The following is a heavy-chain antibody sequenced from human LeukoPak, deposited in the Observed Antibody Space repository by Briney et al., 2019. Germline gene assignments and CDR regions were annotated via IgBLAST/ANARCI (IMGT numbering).Heavy chain of an antibody. CDR3: ARAVSGWYDVGYYFDY. V-gene: IGHV3-13*01. D-gene: IGHD6-19*01. CDR2: IGTAGDT. J-gene: IGHJ4*02. Sequence: GGSLRLSCAASGFTFSSYDMHWVRQATGKGLEWVSAIGTAGDTYYPGSVKGRFTISRENAKNSLYPQMNSLRAGDTAVYYCARAVSGWYDVGYYFDYWGQGTLVTVSS. CDR1: GFTFSSYD.